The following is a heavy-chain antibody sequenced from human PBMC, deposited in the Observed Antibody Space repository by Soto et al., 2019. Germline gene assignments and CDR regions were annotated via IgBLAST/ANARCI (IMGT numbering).Heavy chain of an antibody. J-gene: IGHJ4*02. CDR3: ARGGLSCSGGSCYSFLDY. CDR1: GYTFTGYY. CDR2: INPNSGGT. D-gene: IGHD2-15*01. Sequence: QVQLVQSGAEVKKPGASVKVSCKASGYTFTGYYMHWVRQAPGQGLEWMGWINPNSGGTNYAQKLQGWVTMTRDTSISTAYMELSRLRSDDTAVYYCARGGLSCSGGSCYSFLDYWGQGTLVTVSS. V-gene: IGHV1-2*04.